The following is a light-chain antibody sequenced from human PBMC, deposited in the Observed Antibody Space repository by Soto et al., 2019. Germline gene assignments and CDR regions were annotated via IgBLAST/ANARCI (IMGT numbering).Light chain of an antibody. J-gene: IGKJ1*01. CDR3: QQYHDYWT. Sequence: DLQMTQSPSTLSASVGDRVTFTCRASQSISTRLAWYQQKPGKAPKLLIYEASTLESGVPSRFSGSGSGTEFTLTISSLQPDDFATYYCQQYHDYWTFGQGTRVEIK. CDR1: QSISTR. V-gene: IGKV1-5*03. CDR2: EAS.